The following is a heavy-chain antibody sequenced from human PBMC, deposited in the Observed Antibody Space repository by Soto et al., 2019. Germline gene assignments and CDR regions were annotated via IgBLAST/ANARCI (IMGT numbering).Heavy chain of an antibody. CDR3: AKFSAARPVDAFDI. J-gene: IGHJ3*02. Sequence: GGSLRLSCAASGFTFNNAWMSWVRQAPGKGLEWIGRIKSKTDGGTTDYAAPVKGRFAISRDDSKNTLYLQMNSLRAEDTAVYYCAKFSAARPVDAFDIWGQGTMVTVSS. CDR2: IKSKTDGGTT. D-gene: IGHD6-6*01. V-gene: IGHV3-15*01. CDR1: GFTFNNAW.